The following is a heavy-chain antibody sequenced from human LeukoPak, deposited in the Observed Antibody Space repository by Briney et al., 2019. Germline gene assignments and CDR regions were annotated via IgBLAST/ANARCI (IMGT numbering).Heavy chain of an antibody. D-gene: IGHD3-22*01. CDR2: ISYDGSNK. CDR1: GFTFSSYG. J-gene: IGHJ5*02. CDR3: AQGDYYDSSGYLDP. Sequence: GGSLRLSCAASGFTFSSYGMHWVRQAPGKGLEWVAVISYDGSNKYYADSVKGRFTISRDNSKYTLYLQMNSLRAEDTAVYYCAQGDYYDSSGYLDPWGQGTLVTVSS. V-gene: IGHV3-30*18.